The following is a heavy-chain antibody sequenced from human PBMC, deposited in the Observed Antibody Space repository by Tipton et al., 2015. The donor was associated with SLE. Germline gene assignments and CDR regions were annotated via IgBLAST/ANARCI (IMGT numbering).Heavy chain of an antibody. CDR2: IYYSGST. J-gene: IGHJ4*02. Sequence: LRLSCTVSGGSISSSSYYWGWIRQPPGKGLEWIGSIYYSGSTYYNPSLKSRVTISVDTSKNQISLKLSSVTAADTAVYYCARRRYNYYYFDYWGQGTLVTVSS. CDR1: GGSISSSSYY. D-gene: IGHD1-1*01. CDR3: ARRRYNYYYFDY. V-gene: IGHV4-39*07.